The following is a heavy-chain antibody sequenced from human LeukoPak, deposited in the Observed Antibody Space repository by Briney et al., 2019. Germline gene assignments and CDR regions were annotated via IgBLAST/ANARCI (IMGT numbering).Heavy chain of an antibody. Sequence: SVKVSRKASGGTFSSYAISWVRQAPGQGLEWMGRIIPILGIANYAQKFQGRVTITADKSTSTAYMELSSLRSEDTAVYYCANTELSVTAMGDYWGQGTLVTVSS. D-gene: IGHD5-18*01. V-gene: IGHV1-69*04. CDR1: GGTFSSYA. CDR2: IIPILGIA. J-gene: IGHJ4*02. CDR3: ANTELSVTAMGDY.